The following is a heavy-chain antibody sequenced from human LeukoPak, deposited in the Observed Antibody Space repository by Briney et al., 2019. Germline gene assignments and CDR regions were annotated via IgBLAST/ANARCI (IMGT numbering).Heavy chain of an antibody. V-gene: IGHV3-23*01. Sequence: GGSLRLSCAASGFTFSSYAMSWVRQAPGKGLEWVSVISGRGGSTYYADSVKGRFTISRDNSKNTLYLQMNSLRAEDTAVYYCAKDLRITIFGVVIRPDAFDIWGQGTMVTVSS. CDR2: ISGRGGST. CDR3: AKDLRITIFGVVIRPDAFDI. D-gene: IGHD3-3*01. CDR1: GFTFSSYA. J-gene: IGHJ3*02.